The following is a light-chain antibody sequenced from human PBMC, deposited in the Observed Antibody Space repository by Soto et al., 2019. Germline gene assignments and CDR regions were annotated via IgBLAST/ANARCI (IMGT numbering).Light chain of an antibody. CDR1: QNIYSN. CDR2: RAS. CDR3: LQYSNLWA. J-gene: IGKJ1*01. Sequence: IVMTQSPATLSVSPGERATLSCRASQNIYSNIAWYQQRPGQAPRLLIYRASTRATGVPARFSGSGSGTEFTLTISSLQSEDFTVYSCLQYSNLWAFGQGTKVDIK. V-gene: IGKV3-15*01.